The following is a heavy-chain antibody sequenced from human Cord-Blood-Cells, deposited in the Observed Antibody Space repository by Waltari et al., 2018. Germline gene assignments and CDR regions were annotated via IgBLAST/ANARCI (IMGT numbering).Heavy chain of an antibody. CDR3: ARNYGSGSPFDY. V-gene: IGHV4-34*01. D-gene: IGHD3-10*01. CDR1: GGSFSGYY. Sequence: QVQLQQWGAGLLKPSETLSLTCAVYGGSFSGYYWSWIRQPPGKGLEWIGEINHHGNTNYNPSRKSRVTISVDTSKNQVSLKLSSVTAADTAVYYCARNYGSGSPFDYWGQGTLVTVSS. CDR2: INHHGNT. J-gene: IGHJ4*02.